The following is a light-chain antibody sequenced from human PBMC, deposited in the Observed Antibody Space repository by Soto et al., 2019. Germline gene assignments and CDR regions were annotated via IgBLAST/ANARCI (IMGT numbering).Light chain of an antibody. CDR2: GNS. J-gene: IGLJ3*02. CDR3: QSYDSSLSAL. V-gene: IGLV1-40*01. CDR1: SSNIGAGYD. Sequence: QSVLTQPPSVSGARGQRVTISCTGSSSNIGAGYDVHWYQQLPGTAPKPLIYGNSNRPSGVPDRFSGSKSGTSASLAITGLQAEDEADYYCQSYDSSLSALFGGGTKLTVL.